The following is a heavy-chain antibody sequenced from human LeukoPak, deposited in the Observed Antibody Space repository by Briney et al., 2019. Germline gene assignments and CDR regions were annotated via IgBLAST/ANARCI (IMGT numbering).Heavy chain of an antibody. CDR3: ARLGGYWDY. V-gene: IGHV4-59*08. D-gene: IGHD2-8*02. J-gene: IGHJ4*02. CDR2: IYYSGST. CDR1: GGSISSYY. Sequence: KASETLSLTCTVSGGSISSYYWSWIRQPPGKGLEWIGYIYYSGSTNYNPSLKSRVTISVDTSKNQFSLKLSSVTAADTAVYYCARLGGYWDYWGQGTLVTVSS.